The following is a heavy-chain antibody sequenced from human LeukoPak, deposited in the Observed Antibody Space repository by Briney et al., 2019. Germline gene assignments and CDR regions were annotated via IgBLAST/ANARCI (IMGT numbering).Heavy chain of an antibody. J-gene: IGHJ3*02. Sequence: PSETLSLTYTVSGGSISSHYWSWIRQPPGKGLKWIGYISSIGSTNYNPSLKSRVTISVDTSKNQYSLKLTSVTAADTAVYFCARDPTTVTKGLDIWGQGTMVTVSS. CDR3: ARDPTTVTKGLDI. V-gene: IGHV4-59*11. D-gene: IGHD4-17*01. CDR1: GGSISSHY. CDR2: ISSIGST.